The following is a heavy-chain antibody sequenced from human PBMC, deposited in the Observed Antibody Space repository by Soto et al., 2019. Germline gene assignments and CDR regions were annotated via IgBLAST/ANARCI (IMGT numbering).Heavy chain of an antibody. CDR3: RRSSRYSTDV. Sequence: QLQLQESGPGLVKPSETLSLTCTVSGGSISSSSYWGWIRQPPGKGLEWIRSIYSIGSTYYNPSLKSRVTISVDTSKNQFSLKLSSVTAADTAVYYCRRSSRYSTDVWGQGTTVTVSS. D-gene: IGHD6-13*01. CDR1: GGSISSSSY. V-gene: IGHV4-39*01. J-gene: IGHJ6*02. CDR2: IYSIGST.